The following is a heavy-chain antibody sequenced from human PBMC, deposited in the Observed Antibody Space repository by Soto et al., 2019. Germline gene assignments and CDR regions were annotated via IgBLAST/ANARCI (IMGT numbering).Heavy chain of an antibody. J-gene: IGHJ5*02. Sequence: AGGSLRLSCAASGFTFSSYSMNWVRQAPGKGLEWVSSISSSSSYIYYADSVKGRFTISRDNAKNSLYLQMNSLRAEDTAVYYCARSPSSSWYAPHWFDPWGQGTLVTVSS. V-gene: IGHV3-21*01. CDR3: ARSPSSSWYAPHWFDP. CDR2: ISSSSSYI. CDR1: GFTFSSYS. D-gene: IGHD6-13*01.